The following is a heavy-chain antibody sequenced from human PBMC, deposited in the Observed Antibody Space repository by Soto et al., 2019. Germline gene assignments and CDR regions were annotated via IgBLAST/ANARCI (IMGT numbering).Heavy chain of an antibody. CDR2: IKSKTDGGTT. CDR1: GFTFSDAW. J-gene: IGHJ4*02. CDR3: TTDMGSASSGWYPPNIDY. Sequence: PGGSLRLSCAASGFTFSDAWMNWVRQAPGKGLEWVGRIKSKTDGGTTDYAAPVKGRFTISRDDSKNTLYLQMNSLKTEDTAVYYCTTDMGSASSGWYPPNIDYWGQGTLVTVSS. D-gene: IGHD6-19*01. V-gene: IGHV3-15*07.